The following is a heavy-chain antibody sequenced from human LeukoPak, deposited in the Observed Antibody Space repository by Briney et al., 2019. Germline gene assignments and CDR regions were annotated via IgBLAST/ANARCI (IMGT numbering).Heavy chain of an antibody. CDR2: ISGSGGST. CDR1: GFTFSSYA. Sequence: PGGSLRLSCAASGFTFSSYAMSWVRQAPGKGPEWVSAISGSGGSTYYADSVKGRFTISRDNSKNTLYLQMNSLRAEDTAVYYCAKAGFSGSYFDYWGQGTLVTVSS. CDR3: AKAGFSGSYFDY. D-gene: IGHD1-26*01. V-gene: IGHV3-23*01. J-gene: IGHJ4*02.